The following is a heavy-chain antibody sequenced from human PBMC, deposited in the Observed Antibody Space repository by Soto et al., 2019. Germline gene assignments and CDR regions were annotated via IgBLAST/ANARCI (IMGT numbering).Heavy chain of an antibody. CDR2: IYYSGST. CDR1: GGSISSSSYH. CDR3: ARHRGPMVRGVITNWFDP. J-gene: IGHJ5*02. V-gene: IGHV4-39*01. Sequence: PSETLSLTCTVSGGSISSSSYHWGWIRQPPGEGLEWIGTIYYSGSTYYNPSLKSRVTISVDTSKNQFSLKLSSVTAADTAVYYCARHRGPMVRGVITNWFDPWGQGTLVTVSS. D-gene: IGHD3-10*01.